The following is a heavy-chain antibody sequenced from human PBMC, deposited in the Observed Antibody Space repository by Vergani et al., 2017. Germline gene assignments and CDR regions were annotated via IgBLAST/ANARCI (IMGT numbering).Heavy chain of an antibody. CDR2: ISSSSSYI. Sequence: EVQLVESGGGLVKPGGSLRLSCAASGCTFSSYSMNWVRQAPGKGLEWVASISSSSSYIYYADSVKGRFTISRDNAKNSLYLQMNSLRAEDTAVYYCARDDSLGNDAFDIWGQGTMVTVSS. CDR1: GCTFSSYS. D-gene: IGHD7-27*01. CDR3: ARDDSLGNDAFDI. V-gene: IGHV3-21*01. J-gene: IGHJ3*02.